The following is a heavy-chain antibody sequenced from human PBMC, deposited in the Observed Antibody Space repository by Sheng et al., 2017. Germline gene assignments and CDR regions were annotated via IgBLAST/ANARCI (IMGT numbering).Heavy chain of an antibody. J-gene: IGHJ6*03. CDR3: ARVFGEGGIYYYYYYMDV. CDR1: GFTFSSYS. D-gene: IGHD3-10*01. Sequence: EVQLVESGGGLVKPGGSLRLSCAASGFTFSSYSMNWVRQAPGKGLEWVSSISSSSSYIYYADSVKGRFTISRDNAKNSLYLQMNSLRAEDTAVYYCARVFGEGGIYYYYYYMDVWGKGTTVTVSS. CDR2: ISSSSSYI. V-gene: IGHV3-21*01.